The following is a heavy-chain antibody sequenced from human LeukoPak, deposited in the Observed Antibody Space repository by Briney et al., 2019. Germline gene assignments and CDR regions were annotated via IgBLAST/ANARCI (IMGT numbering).Heavy chain of an antibody. D-gene: IGHD2-2*01. CDR3: ARQVKVVPAAMRRDAFDI. J-gene: IGHJ3*02. Sequence: SETLSLTCTVSGGSISSYYWSWIRQPPGKGLEWIGYIYYSGSTNYNPSLKSRVTISVDTSKNQFSLKPSSVTAADTAVYYCARQVKVVPAAMRRDAFDIWGQGTMVTVSS. CDR1: GGSISSYY. V-gene: IGHV4-59*08. CDR2: IYYSGST.